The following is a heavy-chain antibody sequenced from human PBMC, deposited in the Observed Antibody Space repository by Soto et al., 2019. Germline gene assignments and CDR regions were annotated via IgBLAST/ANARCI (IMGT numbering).Heavy chain of an antibody. Sequence: VASVKVSCKASGGTFSSYAISWVRQAPGQGLEWMGGTIPIFGTANYAQKFQGRVTITADKSTSTAYMELSSLRSEDTAVYYCARSRPRGVVPAAMYYYGMDVWGQGTTVTSP. J-gene: IGHJ6*02. D-gene: IGHD2-2*01. CDR3: ARSRPRGVVPAAMYYYGMDV. V-gene: IGHV1-69*06. CDR2: TIPIFGTA. CDR1: GGTFSSYA.